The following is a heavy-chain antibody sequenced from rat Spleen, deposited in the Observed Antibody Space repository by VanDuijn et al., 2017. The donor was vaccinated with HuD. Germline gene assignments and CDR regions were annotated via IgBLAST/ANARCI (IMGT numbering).Heavy chain of an antibody. D-gene: IGHD1-12*01. CDR2: MWYDGDT. CDR3: ARANRDSYAHVDY. V-gene: IGHV2S18*01. J-gene: IGHJ2*01. Sequence: QVQVKESGPGLVQPSETLSLTCTVSGFSLTKYSVSWVRQPSGKGLEWMGKMWYDGDTAYNSALRSRLSISRDTSKSQLFLKMNSLQTEDTATYYCARANRDSYAHVDYWGQGVMVTVSS. CDR1: GFSLTKYS.